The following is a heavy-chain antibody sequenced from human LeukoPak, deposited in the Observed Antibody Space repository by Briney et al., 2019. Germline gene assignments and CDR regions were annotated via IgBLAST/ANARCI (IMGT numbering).Heavy chain of an antibody. J-gene: IGHJ6*03. CDR3: ARDGGAHYYYYYYMDV. V-gene: IGHV3-48*01. D-gene: IGHD3-16*01. CDR2: ISSSSSTI. Sequence: PSETLSLTCTVSGGSISSSSYYWGWIRQPPGKGLEWVSYISSSSSTIYYADSVKGRFTISRDNAKNSLYLQMNSLRAEDTAVYYCARDGGAHYYYYYYMDVWGKGTTVTVSS. CDR1: GGSISSSS.